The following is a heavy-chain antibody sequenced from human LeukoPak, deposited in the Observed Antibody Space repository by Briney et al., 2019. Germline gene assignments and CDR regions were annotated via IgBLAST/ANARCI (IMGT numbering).Heavy chain of an antibody. J-gene: IGHJ4*02. Sequence: PSETLSLTCAVYGGSFSGYYWSWIRQPPGKGLEWIGEINHSGSTNYNPSLKSRVTISVGTSKNQFSLKLSSVTAADTAVYYCARVGEIDRYGDYADYWGQGTLVTVSS. CDR3: ARVGEIDRYGDYADY. CDR2: INHSGST. CDR1: GGSFSGYY. V-gene: IGHV4-34*01. D-gene: IGHD4-17*01.